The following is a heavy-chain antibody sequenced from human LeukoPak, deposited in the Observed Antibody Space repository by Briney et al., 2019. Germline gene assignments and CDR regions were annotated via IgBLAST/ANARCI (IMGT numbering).Heavy chain of an antibody. Sequence: ASVKVSCKASGGTFSSYAISWVRQAPGQGLEWMGGIIPIFGTANYAQKFQGRVTITADESTSTAYMELSSLRSEDTAVYYCARMVRQARGCSYSTNYYYYGMDVWGQGTTVTVSS. CDR1: GGTFSSYA. CDR2: IIPIFGTA. V-gene: IGHV1-69*01. J-gene: IGHJ6*02. D-gene: IGHD5-18*01. CDR3: ARMVRQARGCSYSTNYYYYGMDV.